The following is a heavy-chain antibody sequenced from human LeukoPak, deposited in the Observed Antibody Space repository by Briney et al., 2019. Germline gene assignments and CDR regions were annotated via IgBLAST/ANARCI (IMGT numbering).Heavy chain of an antibody. CDR3: ARVKRIVGATFDI. V-gene: IGHV1-69*10. CDR2: IIPIIGNA. D-gene: IGHD1-26*01. J-gene: IGHJ3*02. Sequence: GASVKVTCKASGGTVSSYAISWVRQAPGQGLEWMGGIIPIIGNANYAQKFQGRVTSTADKPTSSAYTEPSSLRSEDTAVYYCARVKRIVGATFDIWGQGTMVTVSS. CDR1: GGTVSSYA.